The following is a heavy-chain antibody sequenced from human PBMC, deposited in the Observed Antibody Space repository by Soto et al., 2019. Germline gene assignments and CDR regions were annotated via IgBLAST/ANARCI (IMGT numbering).Heavy chain of an antibody. J-gene: IGHJ6*03. Sequence: GGSLRLSCAASGFTVSTNDMSWVRQAPGKGLEWVSVIHSGGSTYYADSVKGRFTISRDNFKNTLYLQMNSLRAEDTAVYYCARDTDQFYYMDVWGKGTTVTVSS. D-gene: IGHD2-2*01. CDR3: ARDTDQFYYMDV. CDR1: GFTVSTND. CDR2: IHSGGST. V-gene: IGHV3-66*01.